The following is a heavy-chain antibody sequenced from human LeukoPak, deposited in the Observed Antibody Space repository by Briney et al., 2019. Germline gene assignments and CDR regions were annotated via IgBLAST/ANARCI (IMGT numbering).Heavy chain of an antibody. Sequence: SETLSLTRTVSGYSISSGYYWGWIRQPPGKGLEWIGSIYHSGSTYYNPSLKSRVTISADTSKNQFSLHLDSVTAADTAVYYCARSWAGMYYPFYYFDYWGQGTLVSVSS. CDR1: GYSISSGYY. CDR3: ARSWAGMYYPFYYFDY. V-gene: IGHV4-38-2*02. D-gene: IGHD1-26*01. J-gene: IGHJ4*02. CDR2: IYHSGST.